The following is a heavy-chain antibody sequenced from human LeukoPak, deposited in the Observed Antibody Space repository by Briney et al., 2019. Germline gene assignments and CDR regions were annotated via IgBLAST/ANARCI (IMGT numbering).Heavy chain of an antibody. Sequence: PSETLSLTCTVSGGSISSSSYYWGWIRQPPGTGLEWIGSIYYSGSTYYNPSLKSRVTISVDTSKNQFSLKLRSVTAPDTAVFYCARLGXCSGGSCYSLPPDYWGQGTLVTVSS. J-gene: IGHJ4*02. CDR3: ARLGXCSGGSCYSLPPDY. CDR2: IYYSGST. D-gene: IGHD2-15*01. CDR1: GGSISSSSYY. V-gene: IGHV4-39*01.